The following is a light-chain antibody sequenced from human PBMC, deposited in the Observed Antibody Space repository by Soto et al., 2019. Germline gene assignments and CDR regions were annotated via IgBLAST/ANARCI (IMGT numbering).Light chain of an antibody. Sequence: DIQMTQSPSTLSASVGDRVTITCRASQSISDSLAWYQQKPGKAPKLLIYKASSLESGVPSRFSGSGSGTEFTLTISSLQPDDFATYYCQQYNSYSQTFGQGTKVDIK. V-gene: IGKV1-5*03. CDR3: QQYNSYSQT. CDR2: KAS. CDR1: QSISDS. J-gene: IGKJ1*01.